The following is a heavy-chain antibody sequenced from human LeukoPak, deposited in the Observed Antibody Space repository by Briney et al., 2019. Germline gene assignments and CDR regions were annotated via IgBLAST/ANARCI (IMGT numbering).Heavy chain of an antibody. V-gene: IGHV3-23*01. J-gene: IGHJ3*02. CDR3: ARALIVATISHAFDI. Sequence: GGSLRLSCAASGFTFSSYAMSWVRQAPGKGLEWVSAISGSGGSTYYADSVKGRFTISRDNSKNTLYLQMNSLRAEDTAVYYCARALIVATISHAFDIWGQGTMVTVSS. CDR2: ISGSGGST. CDR1: GFTFSSYA. D-gene: IGHD5-12*01.